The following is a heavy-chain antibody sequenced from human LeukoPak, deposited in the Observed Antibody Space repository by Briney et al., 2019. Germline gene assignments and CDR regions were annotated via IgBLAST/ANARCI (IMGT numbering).Heavy chain of an antibody. CDR2: ISAYNGNT. J-gene: IGHJ6*01. CDR3: ASNYYDILTGYYYYYGMDV. D-gene: IGHD3-9*01. Sequence: ASVKVSCKASGYTFTSYGISWVRQAPGQGLEWMGWISAYNGNTNYAQKLQGRVTMTTDTSTSTAYMELRSLRSDDTAVYYCASNYYDILTGYYYYYGMDVWGEGTTVTVSP. V-gene: IGHV1-18*01. CDR1: GYTFTSYG.